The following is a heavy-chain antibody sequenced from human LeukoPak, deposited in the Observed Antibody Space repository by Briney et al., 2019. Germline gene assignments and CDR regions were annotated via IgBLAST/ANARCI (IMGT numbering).Heavy chain of an antibody. CDR3: ARDLYRIVVVPHYFDY. J-gene: IGHJ4*02. D-gene: IGHD3-22*01. CDR2: IKQDGSEK. V-gene: IGHV3-7*01. CDR1: GFTFSSYW. Sequence: GALRLSCAASGFTFSSYWMGWVRQVPGKGLEWVANIKQDGSEKYYGDSVKGRFTISRDNAKNSLYLQMNSLRAEDTAVYYCARDLYRIVVVPHYFDYWGQGTRVSVSS.